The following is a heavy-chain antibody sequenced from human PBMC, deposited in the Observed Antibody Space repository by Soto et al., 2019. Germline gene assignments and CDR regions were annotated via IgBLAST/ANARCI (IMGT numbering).Heavy chain of an antibody. V-gene: IGHV1-69*10. CDR3: ARGNSSSYEFDY. CDR2: IIPIHGIA. J-gene: IGHJ4*02. CDR1: GGTFSSYA. D-gene: IGHD6-6*01. Sequence: ASVKVSCKASGGTFSSYAISWVRQAPGKGLEWMGGIIPIHGIANYAHKFQGRVTINADKSTSTAYMELSSQRSEDTDVYYGARGNSSSYEFDYWGQGTLVTVSS.